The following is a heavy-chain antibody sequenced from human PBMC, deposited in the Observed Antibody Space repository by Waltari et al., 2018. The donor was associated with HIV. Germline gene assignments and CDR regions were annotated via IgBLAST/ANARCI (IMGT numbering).Heavy chain of an antibody. V-gene: IGHV5-51*01. CDR3: ARQFILGSSYKAAFDI. CDR2: IDACSSDA. D-gene: IGHD3-10*01. J-gene: IGHJ3*02. Sequence: EVQLVQSGAEVKEPGESLTISCNGPPYSFTTYWIAWVCQMSGKGLEWLWSIDACSSDATDSPSCQGRVTISAVKSSATAFLHLNSLKASDSGNYYCARQFILGSSYKAAFDIWGQGTLVTVSS. CDR1: PYSFTTYW.